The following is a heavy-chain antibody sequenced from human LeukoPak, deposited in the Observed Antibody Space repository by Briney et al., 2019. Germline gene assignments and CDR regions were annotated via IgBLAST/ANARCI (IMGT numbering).Heavy chain of an antibody. V-gene: IGHV4-39*07. J-gene: IGHJ4*02. CDR3: ARDLKLWSFDY. D-gene: IGHD5-18*01. CDR2: IYYSGST. CDR1: GCSISSSSYY. Sequence: SETLSLTCTVSGCSISSSSYYWGWIRQPPGKGLEWIGSIYYSGSTYYNPSLKSRVTISVDTSKNQFSLKLSSVTAADTAVYYCARDLKLWSFDYWGQGTLVTVSS.